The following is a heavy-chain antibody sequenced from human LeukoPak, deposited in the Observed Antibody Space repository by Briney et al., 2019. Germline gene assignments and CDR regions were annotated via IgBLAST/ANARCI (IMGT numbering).Heavy chain of an antibody. V-gene: IGHV3-11*01. CDR3: AKIPRFIEVEDY. D-gene: IGHD6-19*01. CDR1: GFSFSDYY. J-gene: IGHJ4*02. Sequence: GGSLSLSCAVSGFSFSDYYMSWIRQRPRKGLEWVSYISSSGSTIYYADSVKGGFTISRENAKNSLYLQMNSLRAEDTAVYYCAKIPRFIEVEDYWGQGTLVTVSS. CDR2: ISSSGSTI.